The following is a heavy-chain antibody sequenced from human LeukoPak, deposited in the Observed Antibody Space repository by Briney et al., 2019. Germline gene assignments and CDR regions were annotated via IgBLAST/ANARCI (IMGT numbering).Heavy chain of an antibody. CDR3: AREDGVTVSWRLVPRGYYFDY. D-gene: IGHD2-8*02. CDR1: GFTFDDYG. Sequence: GGSLRLSCAASGFTFDDYGMSWVRQAPGKGLEWVSGIIWNGGSTGYADSVKGRFTISRDNAKNSLYLQMNSLRAEDTALYYCAREDGVTVSWRLVPRGYYFDYWGQGTLVTVSS. V-gene: IGHV3-20*04. CDR2: IIWNGGST. J-gene: IGHJ4*02.